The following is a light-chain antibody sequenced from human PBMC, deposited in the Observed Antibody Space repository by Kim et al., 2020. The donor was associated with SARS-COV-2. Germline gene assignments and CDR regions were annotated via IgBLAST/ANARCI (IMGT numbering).Light chain of an antibody. Sequence: SYERTQPPSVSVSPGQTASITCSGDKLDNKYACWYQQKPGQSPVLVIYQDTRRPAGIPERFSRSNSGSIATLTISGAQAVDEADYYCQTWDRNTVLFGGG. CDR1: KLDNKY. CDR2: QDT. J-gene: IGLJ2*01. V-gene: IGLV3-1*01. CDR3: QTWDRNTVL.